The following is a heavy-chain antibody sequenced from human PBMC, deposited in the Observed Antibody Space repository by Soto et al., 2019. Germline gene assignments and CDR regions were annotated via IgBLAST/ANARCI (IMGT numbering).Heavy chain of an antibody. D-gene: IGHD6-13*01. CDR2: IRSKAYGGTT. Sequence: PGGSLRLSCTASGFTFGDYAMSWFRQAPGKGLEWVGFIRSKAYGGTTEYAASVKGRFTISRDDSKSIAYLQMNSLKTEDTAVYYCTRDPYSRLYYYYYGMGVWGQGTTVTVSS. CDR3: TRDPYSRLYYYYYGMGV. V-gene: IGHV3-49*03. J-gene: IGHJ6*02. CDR1: GFTFGDYA.